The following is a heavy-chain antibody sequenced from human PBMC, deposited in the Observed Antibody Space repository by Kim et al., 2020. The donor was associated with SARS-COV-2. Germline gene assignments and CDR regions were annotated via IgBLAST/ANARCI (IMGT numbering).Heavy chain of an antibody. CDR3: ARDSPYMPLDY. Sequence: KYYGDSAKGRFPRFRDNAKNSLYRQMNSLRAEDTAVYYCARDSPYMPLDYWGQGTLVTVSS. V-gene: IGHV3-7*01. D-gene: IGHD2-2*01. J-gene: IGHJ4*02. CDR2: K.